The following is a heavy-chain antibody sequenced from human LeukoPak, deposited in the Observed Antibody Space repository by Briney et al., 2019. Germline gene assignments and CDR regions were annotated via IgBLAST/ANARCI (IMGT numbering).Heavy chain of an antibody. CDR1: GGSISSYY. D-gene: IGHD6-25*01. J-gene: IGHJ5*02. CDR2: MYYSGST. CDR3: ARQRAGDCFDH. Sequence: SETLSFTCTVSGGSISSYYWSWIRQSPGKGLEWSGYMYYSGSTYYNPSLKSRVTMSVDTSNNQFSLKLSSVTAADTAVYCCARQRAGDCFDHWGQGTLVTVSS. V-gene: IGHV4-59*01.